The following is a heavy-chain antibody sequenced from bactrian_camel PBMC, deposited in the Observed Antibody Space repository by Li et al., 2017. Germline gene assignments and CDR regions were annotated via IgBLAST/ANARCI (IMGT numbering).Heavy chain of an antibody. V-gene: IGHV3S6*01. CDR3: AADRAGVACRSTRGDNY. Sequence: HVQLVESGGGLVQPGGSLSLSCAASGYAFSSYCMTWFRQAPGGEREGVAAISSDGSTYYDDSVKGRFTISQDNAKNTLYLQMNSLKSEDTAMYYCAADRAGVACRSTRGDNYWGQGTQVTVS. CDR2: ISSDGST. CDR1: GYAFSSYC. D-gene: IGHD3*01. J-gene: IGHJ4*01.